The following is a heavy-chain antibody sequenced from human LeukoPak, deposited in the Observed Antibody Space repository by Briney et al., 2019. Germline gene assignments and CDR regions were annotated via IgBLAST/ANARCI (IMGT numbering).Heavy chain of an antibody. CDR1: RGTFSSYA. Sequence: GASVKVSCKASRGTFSSYAISWVRQAPGQGLEWMGGIIPILGTANYAQNFQGRVTITADESTSTAYMELSSLRSEDTAVFYCAREWGHDNSGYYYAYWGQGTLVTVSS. V-gene: IGHV1-69*13. D-gene: IGHD3-22*01. CDR3: AREWGHDNSGYYYAY. J-gene: IGHJ4*02. CDR2: IIPILGTA.